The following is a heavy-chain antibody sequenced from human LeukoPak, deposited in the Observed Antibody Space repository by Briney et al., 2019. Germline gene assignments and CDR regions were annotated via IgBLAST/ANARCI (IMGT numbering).Heavy chain of an antibody. CDR2: IIPIFGTA. D-gene: IGHD3-10*01. CDR1: GGTFSSYA. CDR3: ARGLNRWRSGTDFDY. J-gene: IGHJ4*02. Sequence: SVKVSCKASGGTFSSYAISWVRQAPGQGLEWMGGIIPIFGTANYAQKFQGGVTITADKSTSTAYMELSSLRSEDTAVYYCARGLNRWRSGTDFDYWGQGTLVTVSS. V-gene: IGHV1-69*06.